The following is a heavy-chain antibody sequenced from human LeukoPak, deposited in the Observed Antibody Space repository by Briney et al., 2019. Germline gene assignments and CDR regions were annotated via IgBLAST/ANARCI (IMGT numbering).Heavy chain of an antibody. CDR1: GFTFSSYG. Sequence: GGSLRLSCAASGFTFSSYGMHWVRQTPGKGLEWVAVISYDGSNKYYADSVKGRFTISKDNSKNTLYLQMNSLRAEDTAVYYCAKDRHGYSYRNGFDYWGQGTLVTVSS. D-gene: IGHD5-18*01. J-gene: IGHJ4*02. V-gene: IGHV3-30*18. CDR2: ISYDGSNK. CDR3: AKDRHGYSYRNGFDY.